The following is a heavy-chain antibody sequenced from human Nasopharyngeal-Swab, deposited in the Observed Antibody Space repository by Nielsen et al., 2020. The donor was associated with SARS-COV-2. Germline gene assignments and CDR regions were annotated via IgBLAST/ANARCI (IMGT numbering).Heavy chain of an antibody. J-gene: IGHJ5*02. CDR2: IRSKAYGGTT. CDR1: GFTFGDYA. V-gene: IGHV3-49*03. Sequence: GESLKISCTASGFTFGDYAMSWFRQAPRKGPEWVGFIRSKAYGGTTEYAASVKGRFTISRDDSKSIAYLQMNSLKTEDTAVYYCTREAEVEILPRGANWFDPWGQGTLVTVSS. D-gene: IGHD3-9*01. CDR3: TREAEVEILPRGANWFDP.